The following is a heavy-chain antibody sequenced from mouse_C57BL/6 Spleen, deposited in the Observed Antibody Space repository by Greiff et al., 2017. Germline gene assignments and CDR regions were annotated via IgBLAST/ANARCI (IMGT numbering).Heavy chain of an antibody. CDR1: GYSITSGYY. Sequence: EVQLQESGPGLVKPSQSLSLTCSVTGYSITSGYYWNWIRQFPGNKLEWMGYISYDGSNNYNPSLKNRISITRDTSKNQFFLKLNSVTTEDTATYYCARGGEGDYWGQGTSVTVSS. CDR2: ISYDGSN. V-gene: IGHV3-6*01. J-gene: IGHJ4*01. CDR3: ARGGEGDY.